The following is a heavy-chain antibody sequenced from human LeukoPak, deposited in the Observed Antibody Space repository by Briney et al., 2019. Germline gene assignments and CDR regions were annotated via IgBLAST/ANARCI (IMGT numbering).Heavy chain of an antibody. CDR2: ISSSGSTI. V-gene: IGHV3-48*03. CDR1: GFTFSSYE. CDR3: ARHGDYGDYVGGDWFDP. J-gene: IGHJ5*02. Sequence: GGSLRLSCAASGFTFSSYEMNWVRQAPGKGLEWVSYISSSGSTIYYADSVKGRFTISRDNAKNSLYLQMNSLRAEDTAVYYCARHGDYGDYVGGDWFDPWGQGTLVTVSS. D-gene: IGHD4-17*01.